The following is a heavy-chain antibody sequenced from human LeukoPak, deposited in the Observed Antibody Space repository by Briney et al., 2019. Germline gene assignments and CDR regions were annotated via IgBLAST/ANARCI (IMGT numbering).Heavy chain of an antibody. CDR2: ISGSGGST. J-gene: IGHJ3*02. CDR3: AKDRPYYYDNTGYYFDAFNI. Sequence: GGSLRLSCAASGFTFSSYAMSWVRQAPGKGLEWVSAISGSGGSTYYADSVKGRFTISRDNSKNTLNLQMSSLRAEDTALYYCAKDRPYYYDNTGYYFDAFNIWGQGTMVTVSS. CDR1: GFTFSSYA. V-gene: IGHV3-23*01. D-gene: IGHD3-22*01.